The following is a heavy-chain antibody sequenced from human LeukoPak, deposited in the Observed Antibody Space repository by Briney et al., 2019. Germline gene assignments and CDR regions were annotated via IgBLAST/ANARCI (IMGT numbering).Heavy chain of an antibody. CDR3: ARGNRTVTGLKFDY. D-gene: IGHD4-17*01. CDR2: INHSGST. Sequence: SETLSLTCAVYGGSFSGYYWSWIRQPPGKGLEWIGEINHSGSTNYNPSLKSRVTISVDTSKNQFSLKLSSVTAADTAVYCCARGNRTVTGLKFDYWGQGTLVTVSS. J-gene: IGHJ4*02. CDR1: GGSFSGYY. V-gene: IGHV4-34*01.